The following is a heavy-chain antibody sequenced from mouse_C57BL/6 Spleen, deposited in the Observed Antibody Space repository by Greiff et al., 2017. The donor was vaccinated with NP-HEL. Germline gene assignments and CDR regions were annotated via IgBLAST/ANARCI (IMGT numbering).Heavy chain of an antibody. J-gene: IGHJ2*01. Sequence: VQLQQSGAELVRPGASVKLSCTASGFNIKDYYMHWVKQRPEQGLEWIGRIDPEDGDTEYAPKFQGKATMTADTSSNTAYLQLSSLTSEDTAVYYCTRPPTVVAKDYWGQGTTLTVSS. CDR1: GFNIKDYY. CDR2: IDPEDGDT. CDR3: TRPPTVVAKDY. V-gene: IGHV14-1*01. D-gene: IGHD1-1*01.